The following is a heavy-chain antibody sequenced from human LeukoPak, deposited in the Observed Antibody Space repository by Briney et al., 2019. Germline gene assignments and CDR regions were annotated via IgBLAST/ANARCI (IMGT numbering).Heavy chain of an antibody. CDR3: ARARRIAAAGRLGFVY. D-gene: IGHD6-13*01. J-gene: IGHJ4*02. CDR1: GGSFSGYY. Sequence: PSETLSLTCAVYGGSFSGYYWSWIRQPPGKGLEWIGEINHSGSTNYNPSLKSRVTISVDTSKNQFSLKLSSVTAADTAVYYCARARRIAAAGRLGFVYWGQGTLVTVSS. V-gene: IGHV4-34*01. CDR2: INHSGST.